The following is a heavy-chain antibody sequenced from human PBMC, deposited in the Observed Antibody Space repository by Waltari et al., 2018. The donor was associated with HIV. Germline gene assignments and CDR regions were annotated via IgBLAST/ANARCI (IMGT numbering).Heavy chain of an antibody. D-gene: IGHD1-26*01. J-gene: IGHJ6*02. Sequence: EVQRVASGGGLIEPGVSRRVICVCSGFTILSAPMSWVRQAPGKGLEWVSVIYSGGSRYYADSVKVRFIISRDNSKNTVSLHMNSLRAEDTAVYYCARDPRSSGYYGMDVWGQGIKVTVSS. CDR2: IYSGGSR. CDR1: GFTILSAP. V-gene: IGHV3-53*01. CDR3: ARDPRSSGYYGMDV.